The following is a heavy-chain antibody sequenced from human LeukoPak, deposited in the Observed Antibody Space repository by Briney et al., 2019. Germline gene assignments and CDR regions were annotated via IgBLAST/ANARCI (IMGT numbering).Heavy chain of an antibody. Sequence: PSETLSLTCTVSGGSISSYYWSWIRQPPGKGLEWIGEINHSGSTNYNPSLKSRVTISVDTSKNQFSLKLSSVTAADTAVYYCARGRVELRIFSEGYYGMDVWGQGTTVTVSS. V-gene: IGHV4-34*01. CDR2: INHSGST. CDR1: GGSISSYY. D-gene: IGHD1-7*01. J-gene: IGHJ6*02. CDR3: ARGRVELRIFSEGYYGMDV.